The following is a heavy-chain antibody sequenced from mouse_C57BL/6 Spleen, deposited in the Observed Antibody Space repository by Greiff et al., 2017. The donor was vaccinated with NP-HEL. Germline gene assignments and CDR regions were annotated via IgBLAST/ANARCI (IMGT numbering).Heavy chain of an antibody. CDR2: IDPSDSET. CDR3: ARVVHYGSSYEDYYAMDY. D-gene: IGHD1-1*01. V-gene: IGHV1-52*01. CDR1: GYTFTSYW. J-gene: IGHJ4*01. Sequence: VQLQQPGAELVRPGSSVKLSCKASGYTFTSYWMHWVKQRPIQGLEWIGNIDPSDSETHSNQKFKDKATLTVDKSSSTAYMQLSSLTSEDSAVYYCARVVHYGSSYEDYYAMDYWGQGTSVTVSS.